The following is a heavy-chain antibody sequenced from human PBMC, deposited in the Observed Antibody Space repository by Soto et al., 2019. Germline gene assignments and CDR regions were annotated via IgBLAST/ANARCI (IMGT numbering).Heavy chain of an antibody. J-gene: IGHJ6*02. CDR2: IIPIFGTA. V-gene: IGHV1-69*13. Sequence: SVKVSCKASGGTFSSYAISWVRQAPGQGLEWMGGIIPIFGTANYAQKFQGRVTITADESTSTAYMELSSLRSEDTAVYYCAKDRGAMTFLRYGMDVWGQGPTVTSP. CDR3: AKDRGAMTFLRYGMDV. D-gene: IGHD2-2*01. CDR1: GGTFSSYA.